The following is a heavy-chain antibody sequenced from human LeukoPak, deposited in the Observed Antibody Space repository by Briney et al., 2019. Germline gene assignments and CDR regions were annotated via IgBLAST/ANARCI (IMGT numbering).Heavy chain of an antibody. V-gene: IGHV1-24*01. Sequence: ASVKVSCKVSGHTLTALFMHWVRQAPGKGLEWMGGFDPEDGEKVYAQRFQGGVAMTEDRSTDTAYLELRSLRSEDTATYYCATWYGGNYYFDYWGQGTLVTVSS. CDR3: ATWYGGNYYFDY. D-gene: IGHD1-26*01. J-gene: IGHJ4*02. CDR1: GHTLTALF. CDR2: FDPEDGEK.